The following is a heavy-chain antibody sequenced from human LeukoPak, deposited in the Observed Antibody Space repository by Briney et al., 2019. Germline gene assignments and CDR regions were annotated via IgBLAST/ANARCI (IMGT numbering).Heavy chain of an antibody. J-gene: IGHJ6*02. CDR2: ISSSSSTI. V-gene: IGHV3-48*04. CDR3: ARELSSSGRYGMDV. D-gene: IGHD6-19*01. CDR1: GFTFSSYS. Sequence: GGSLRLSCAASGFTFSSYSMNWVRQAPGKGLEWVSYISSSSSTIYYADSVKGRFTISRDNAKNSLYLQMNSLRAEDTAVYYCARELSSSGRYGMDVWGQGTTVTVSS.